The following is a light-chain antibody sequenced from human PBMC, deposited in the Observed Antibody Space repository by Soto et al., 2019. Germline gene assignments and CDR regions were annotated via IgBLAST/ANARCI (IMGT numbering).Light chain of an antibody. CDR1: SSDVGGYNY. V-gene: IGLV2-8*01. J-gene: IGLJ3*02. CDR3: SSYAGSNSWV. CDR2: EVS. Sequence: QSVLTQPPSASGSPGQSVTISCTGTSSDVGGYNYVSWYQQHPGKGPKLMIYEVSKRPSGVPDRFSGSKSGNTASLTVSGLQAEDEADYYCSSYAGSNSWVFGGGTKLTVL.